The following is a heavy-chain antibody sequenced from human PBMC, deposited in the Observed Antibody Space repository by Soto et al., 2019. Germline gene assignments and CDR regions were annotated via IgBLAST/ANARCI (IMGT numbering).Heavy chain of an antibody. D-gene: IGHD6-19*01. CDR3: ARGRDSSGSQFDY. J-gene: IGHJ4*02. CDR1: GGTFSSDA. V-gene: IGHV1-69*06. CDR2: IIPIFGTA. Sequence: AXSVKVSCKASGGTFSSDAIRWVRQAPVQGLEWMGGIIPIFGTANYAQKFQGRVTITADKSTSTAYMELSSLRSEDTAVYYCARGRDSSGSQFDYWGQGTLVTVSS.